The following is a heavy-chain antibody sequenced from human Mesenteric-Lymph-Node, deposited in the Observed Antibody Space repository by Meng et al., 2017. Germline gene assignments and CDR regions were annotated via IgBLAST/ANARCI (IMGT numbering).Heavy chain of an antibody. J-gene: IGHJ4*02. Sequence: SGPGLAKPSEALSLTCSVSGGSISTSGYYWGWIRQPPGKGLEWIGSIGHSGITYYTPSLKSRVTVSIDTSKSQFSLKLTSVTAADTAVYYCATQESRDGHNPYWGQGTLVTVSS. CDR1: GGSISTSGYY. V-gene: IGHV4-39*01. CDR2: IGHSGIT. D-gene: IGHD5-24*01. CDR3: ATQESRDGHNPY.